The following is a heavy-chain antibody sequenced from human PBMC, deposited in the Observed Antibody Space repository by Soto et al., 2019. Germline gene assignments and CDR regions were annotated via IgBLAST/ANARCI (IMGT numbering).Heavy chain of an antibody. V-gene: IGHV3-64*01. J-gene: IGHJ6*03. CDR2: ISSNGGST. D-gene: IGHD2-2*01. CDR1: GFTFSSYA. Sequence: GGSLRLSCAASGFTFSSYAMHWVRQAPGKGLEYVSAISSNGGSTYYANSVKGRFTISRDNSKNTLYLQMGSLRAEDMAVYYCARGGGYCSSTSCYDVVKFDQDYYYYYMDVWGKGTTVTVSS. CDR3: ARGGGYCSSTSCYDVVKFDQDYYYYYMDV.